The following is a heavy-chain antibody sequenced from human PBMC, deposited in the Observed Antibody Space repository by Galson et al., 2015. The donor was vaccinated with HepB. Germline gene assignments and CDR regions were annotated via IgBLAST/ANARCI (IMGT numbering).Heavy chain of an antibody. V-gene: IGHV3-30*18. CDR3: AKDRGSAKHPQYFDY. D-gene: IGHD3-10*01. J-gene: IGHJ4*02. CDR1: GFTFSSYG. CDR2: ISYDGSNK. Sequence: SLRLSCAASGFTFSSYGMHWVRQAPGKGLEWVADISYDGSNKYYADPVKGRFTISRENSKNTLYLQMNSLRAEDTAVYYFAKDRGSAKHPQYFDYWGQGTLVTVSS.